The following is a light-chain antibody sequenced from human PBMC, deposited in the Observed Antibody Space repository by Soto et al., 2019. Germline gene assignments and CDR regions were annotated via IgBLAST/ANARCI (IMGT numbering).Light chain of an antibody. Sequence: EIVLTQSPGTLSLSPGEVATLSCSASQSISSSFLAWYQQKPGQAPRLLIYGASSRATGIPDRFSGTGSETDFTLTISRLEPEDFAVYYCQQYDNSPITFGQGTKVDIK. J-gene: IGKJ1*01. CDR3: QQYDNSPIT. CDR1: QSISSSF. V-gene: IGKV3-20*01. CDR2: GAS.